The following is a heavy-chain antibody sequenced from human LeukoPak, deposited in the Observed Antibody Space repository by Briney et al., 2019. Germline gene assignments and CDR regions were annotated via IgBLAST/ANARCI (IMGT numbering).Heavy chain of an antibody. V-gene: IGHV3-66*01. J-gene: IGHJ4*02. Sequence: GGSLRLSCAASGFTVSGNYMTWVRQAPGKGLECVSVIYSGGITYYADSVEGRFTISRDNSKNTLYLHMNSLRAEDTAVYYCAGCRWNYHYFEHWGQGTLVTVSS. CDR3: AGCRWNYHYFEH. CDR2: IYSGGIT. D-gene: IGHD1-7*01. CDR1: GFTVSGNY.